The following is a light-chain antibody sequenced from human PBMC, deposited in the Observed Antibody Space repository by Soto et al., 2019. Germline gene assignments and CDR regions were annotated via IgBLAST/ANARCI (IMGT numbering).Light chain of an antibody. CDR1: SSNIGSNY. CDR2: ENN. Sequence: QSALTQPPSASGTPGQRVTISCSGSSSNIGSNYVSWYQQLPGTAPKLLIYENNKRPSGIPDRFSGSKSGTSATLGITGLQTGDEADYYCGAWDDSLSAVFGGGTKVTVL. CDR3: GAWDDSLSAV. J-gene: IGLJ2*01. V-gene: IGLV1-51*02.